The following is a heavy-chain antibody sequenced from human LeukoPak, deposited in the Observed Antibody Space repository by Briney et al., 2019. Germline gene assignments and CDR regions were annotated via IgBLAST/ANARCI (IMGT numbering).Heavy chain of an antibody. Sequence: GGSLRLSCAASAFXVSDNDITWVRQAPGKGLEWVSVIYSGGSTKYADSVKGRFTISRDNSKNTVYLQMNSLRVDDTAVYFCARGYDYAAGTYFDQWGQGTLVTVPS. J-gene: IGHJ4*02. D-gene: IGHD3-10*01. CDR3: ARGYDYAAGTYFDQ. V-gene: IGHV3-53*01. CDR2: IYSGGST. CDR1: AFXVSDND.